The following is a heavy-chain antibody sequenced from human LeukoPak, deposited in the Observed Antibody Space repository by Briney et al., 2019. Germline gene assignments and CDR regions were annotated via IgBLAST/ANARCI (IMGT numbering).Heavy chain of an antibody. CDR2: INTDGSST. Sequence: GSLRLSCAASGFTFSSYWMHWVRQAPGKGLVWVSRINTDGSSTSYADSVKGRFTISRDNAKNTLYLQMNSLRAEDTAVYYCARDFSRDGYTSFDYWGQGTLVTVSS. V-gene: IGHV3-74*01. J-gene: IGHJ4*02. CDR3: ARDFSRDGYTSFDY. CDR1: GFTFSSYW. D-gene: IGHD5-24*01.